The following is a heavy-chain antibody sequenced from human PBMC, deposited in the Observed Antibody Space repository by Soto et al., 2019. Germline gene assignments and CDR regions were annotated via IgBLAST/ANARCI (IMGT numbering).Heavy chain of an antibody. Sequence: SETLSLTCTVSGGSIGSYYWSWIGQRPGKGLEWIGYIYYSGSTNYNPSLKSRDTISVDTSKNQFSLKLSSVTAADTAVYYCARLGLLSKYDFWSGYTHEDTRGYYYMDGWAKVTKVLVSS. CDR1: GGSIGSYY. V-gene: IGHV4-59*08. CDR2: IYYSGST. D-gene: IGHD3-3*01. J-gene: IGHJ6*03. CDR3: ARLGLLSKYDFWSGYTHEDTRGYYYMDG.